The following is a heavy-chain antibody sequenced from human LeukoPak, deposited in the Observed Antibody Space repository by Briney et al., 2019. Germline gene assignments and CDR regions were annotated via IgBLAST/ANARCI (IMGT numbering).Heavy chain of an antibody. CDR1: GFTFSSYW. J-gene: IGHJ5*02. D-gene: IGHD1-26*01. CDR2: IKQDGSEK. V-gene: IGHV3-7*03. Sequence: GGSLRLSCAASGFTFSSYWMSWVRQAPGKGLEWVANIKQDGSEKYYVDSVKGRSTISRDNAKNSLYLQMNSLRAEDTAVYYCAKYPRGLLGNWFDPWGQGTLVTVSS. CDR3: AKYPRGLLGNWFDP.